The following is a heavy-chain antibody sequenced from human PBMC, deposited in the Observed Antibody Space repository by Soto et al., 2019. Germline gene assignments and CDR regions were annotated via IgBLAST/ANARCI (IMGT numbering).Heavy chain of an antibody. D-gene: IGHD1-1*01. V-gene: IGHV4-31*03. CDR1: GGSISSGGTGSY. J-gene: IGHJ4*02. CDR3: ASGHDAYKVRY. Sequence: QVQLQESGPGLVKPSQTLSLTCTVSGGSISSGGTGSYWTWIRQLPGKGLEWIGYIYYTGNTYYNPCLKRRPTISIDTSENQLSLKLTSVTAADTAVYFCASGHDAYKVRYWGQGTLVTVSS. CDR2: IYYTGNT.